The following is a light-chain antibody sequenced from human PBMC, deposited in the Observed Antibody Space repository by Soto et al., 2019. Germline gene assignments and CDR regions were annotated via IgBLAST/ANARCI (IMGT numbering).Light chain of an antibody. CDR2: GAS. Sequence: VMTQSPPTLSVSPGERATLSCRASHSVGSNLAWYQQNPGQAPRLLIYGASTRATGVPARFIGSGSATQFTLTISSLQSEDFGFYYCQQYKQWPVAFGGGTKVEIK. CDR3: QQYKQWPVA. CDR1: HSVGSN. V-gene: IGKV3-15*01. J-gene: IGKJ4*01.